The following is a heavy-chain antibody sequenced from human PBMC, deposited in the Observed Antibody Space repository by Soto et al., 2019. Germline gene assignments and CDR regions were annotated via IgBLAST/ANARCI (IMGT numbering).Heavy chain of an antibody. CDR3: AIVRSGYDYDAFDI. D-gene: IGHD5-12*01. V-gene: IGHV3-74*01. CDR2: INSDGSST. CDR1: GFTFSSYW. J-gene: IGHJ3*02. Sequence: GGSLRLSCAASGFTFSSYWMHWVRQAPGKGLVWVSRINSDGSSTSYADSVKGRFTISRDNAENTLYLQMNSLRAEDTAVYYCAIVRSGYDYDAFDIWGQGTMVTVSS.